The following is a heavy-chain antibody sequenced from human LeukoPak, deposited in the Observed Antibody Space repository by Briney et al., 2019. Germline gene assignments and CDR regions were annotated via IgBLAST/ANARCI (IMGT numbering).Heavy chain of an antibody. V-gene: IGHV4-34*01. Sequence: GSLSLSCAASGFIVSNNHINWIRQPPGKGLEWIGEINHSGSTNYNPSLKSRVTIPVDTSKNQFSLKLSSVTAADTAVYYCARGYSSGWYRKLNYYYMDVWGKGTTVTVSS. CDR3: ARGYSSGWYRKLNYYYMDV. CDR2: INHSGST. CDR1: GFIVSNNH. J-gene: IGHJ6*03. D-gene: IGHD6-19*01.